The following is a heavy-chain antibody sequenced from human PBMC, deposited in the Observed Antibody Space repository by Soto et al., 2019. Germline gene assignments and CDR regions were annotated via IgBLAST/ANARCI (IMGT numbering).Heavy chain of an antibody. V-gene: IGHV3-15*01. D-gene: IGHD3-9*01. CDR1: GFTFINAW. Sequence: GGSLRLSCAASGFTFINAWMSWVLQAPWKGLEWVGRIKSKTDGGTTDYAAPVKGRFTISRDDSKNTLYLQMNSLKTEDTAVYYCTTDGHYDILTGYHYWGQGTLVTVSS. CDR3: TTDGHYDILTGYHY. J-gene: IGHJ4*01. CDR2: IKSKTDGGTT.